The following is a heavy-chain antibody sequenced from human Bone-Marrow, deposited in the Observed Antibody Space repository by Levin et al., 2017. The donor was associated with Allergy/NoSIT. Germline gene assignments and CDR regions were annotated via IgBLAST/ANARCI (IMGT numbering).Heavy chain of an antibody. CDR1: GFTFEDCV. V-gene: IGHV3-9*01. D-gene: IGHD6-13*01. J-gene: IGHJ4*02. CDR3: AKGSSSLYSYFDS. Sequence: SLKISCAASGFTFEDCVMHWVRQVPGKGLEWVSSITWNSNSIDYGDSVKGRFTISRDNAKNFLYLHMYSLRVEDTAVYYCAKGSSSLYSYFDSWGQGTLVTVSS. CDR2: ITWNSNSI.